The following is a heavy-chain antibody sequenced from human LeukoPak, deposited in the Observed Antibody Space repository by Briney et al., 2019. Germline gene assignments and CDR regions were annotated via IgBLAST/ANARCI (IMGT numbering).Heavy chain of an antibody. D-gene: IGHD6-6*01. V-gene: IGHV5-51*01. Sequence: GESLKISRKGSGYSFTNYWIGWVRQMPGKGLEWMGIIYPGDSDTRYSPSFQGQVTISADKSISTAYLQWSSLKASDTAMYYCARHGYSSSSPNNWFDPWGQGTLVTVSS. J-gene: IGHJ5*02. CDR1: GYSFTNYW. CDR3: ARHGYSSSSPNNWFDP. CDR2: IYPGDSDT.